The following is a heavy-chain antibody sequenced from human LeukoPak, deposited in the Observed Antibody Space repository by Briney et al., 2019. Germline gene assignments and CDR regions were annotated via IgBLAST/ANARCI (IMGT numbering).Heavy chain of an antibody. V-gene: IGHV1-2*02. Sequence: ASVKVSCKASGYTFTGYYMHWVRQAPGQGLEWMGWINPNSGGTNYAQKFQGRVTMTRDTSISTAYMVLSRLRSDDTAVYYCAARSLWFGELLFDYWGQGTLVTVSS. J-gene: IGHJ4*02. CDR1: GYTFTGYY. CDR2: INPNSGGT. CDR3: AARSLWFGELLFDY. D-gene: IGHD3-10*01.